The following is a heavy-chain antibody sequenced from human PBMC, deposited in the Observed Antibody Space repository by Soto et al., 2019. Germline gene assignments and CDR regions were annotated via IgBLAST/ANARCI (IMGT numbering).Heavy chain of an antibody. CDR3: ARGAAGTGNWFDP. CDR1: CGSFIGYY. CDR2: INHSGST. V-gene: IGHV4-34*01. D-gene: IGHD6-13*01. Sequence: SETVSLTCAFYCGSFIGYYWSWIRPPPGKGLEWIGEINHSGSTNYNPSLKSRVTISVDTSKNQFSLKLSSVTAADTAVYYCARGAAGTGNWFDPWGQGTLVTVSS. J-gene: IGHJ5*02.